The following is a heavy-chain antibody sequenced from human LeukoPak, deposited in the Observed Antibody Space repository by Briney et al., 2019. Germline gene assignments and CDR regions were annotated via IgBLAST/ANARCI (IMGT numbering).Heavy chain of an antibody. CDR2: INSDGRST. D-gene: IGHD3-22*01. CDR3: RYYDSSGSQTDY. V-gene: IGHV3-74*01. Sequence: GGSLRLSCAASGVTFSSYWMHWVRQGAGKGLGWVSRINSDGRSTNYADSVKGRFTISRDNAQNTLYLQMNSLRAEDTAVYHCRYYDSSGSQTDYWGQGTLVTVSS. CDR1: GVTFSSYW. J-gene: IGHJ4*02.